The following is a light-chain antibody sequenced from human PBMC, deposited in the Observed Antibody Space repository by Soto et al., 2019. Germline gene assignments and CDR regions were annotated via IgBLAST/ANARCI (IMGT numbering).Light chain of an antibody. CDR1: QSVSSSY. Sequence: EIVLTQSPGTLSLSPGERATLSCRASQSVSSSYLAWYQQKPGQAPRLLIYGASSRATGIPGRFSGSGSGRDFTLTISRLEPEDFAVYYCQQYGSSSWTFGQGTKVEIK. V-gene: IGKV3-20*01. CDR2: GAS. CDR3: QQYGSSSWT. J-gene: IGKJ1*01.